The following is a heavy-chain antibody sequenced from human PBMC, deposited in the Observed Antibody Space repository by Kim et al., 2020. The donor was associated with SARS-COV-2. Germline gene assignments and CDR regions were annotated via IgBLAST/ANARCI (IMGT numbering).Heavy chain of an antibody. V-gene: IGHV4-59*13. CDR3: ARGYGSGSYYWFDP. CDR1: GGSISSYY. J-gene: IGHJ5*02. D-gene: IGHD3-10*01. CDR2: IYYSGST. Sequence: SETLSLTCTVSGGSISSYYWSWIRQPPGKGLEWIGYIYYSGSTNYNPSLKSRVTISVDTSKNQFSLKLSSVTAADTAVYYCARGYGSGSYYWFDPWGQGTLVTVSS.